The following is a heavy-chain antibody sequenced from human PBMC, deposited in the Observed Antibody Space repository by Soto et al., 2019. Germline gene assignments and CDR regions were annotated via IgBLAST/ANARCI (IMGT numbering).Heavy chain of an antibody. CDR1: GYSFTSYW. D-gene: IGHD6-13*01. J-gene: IGHJ6*02. Sequence: PGESLKISCKGSGYSFTSYWISWVRQMPGKGLEWMGRIDPSDSYTNYSPSFQGHVTISADKSISTAYLQWSSLKASDTAMYYCARQGYSSSWYSSYYYYYGMDVWGQGTTVTVSS. CDR3: ARQGYSSSWYSSYYYYYGMDV. CDR2: IDPSDSYT. V-gene: IGHV5-10-1*01.